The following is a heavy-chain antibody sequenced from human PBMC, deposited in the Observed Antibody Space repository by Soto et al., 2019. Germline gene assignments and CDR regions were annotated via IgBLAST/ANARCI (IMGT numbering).Heavy chain of an antibody. CDR3: ARKIAARL. CDR1: GFTVSSYW. D-gene: IGHD6-6*01. Sequence: EVQLVESGGGLVQPGGSLRLSCAASGFTVSSYWMSWFRQAPGKGLEWVANIKQDGSEENYVDSVKGRFTISRDNAKNALYLQMNSLRVEDTAVYYCARKIAARLWGKGTTVTVSS. V-gene: IGHV3-7*01. CDR2: IKQDGSEE. J-gene: IGHJ6*04.